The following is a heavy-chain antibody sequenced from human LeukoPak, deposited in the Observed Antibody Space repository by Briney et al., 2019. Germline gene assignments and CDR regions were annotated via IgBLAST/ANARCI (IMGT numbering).Heavy chain of an antibody. D-gene: IGHD3-22*01. CDR2: INHSGST. Sequence: SETLSLTCAIYGGSFSGYYWSWIRQPPGKGLEWIGEINHSGSTNYNPSLKSRVAISEDTSKNQFSLKLNSVTAADTAVYYCASQYYYDSSGYHLWGQGTLVTVSS. CDR3: ASQYYYDSSGYHL. J-gene: IGHJ5*02. V-gene: IGHV4-34*01. CDR1: GGSFSGYY.